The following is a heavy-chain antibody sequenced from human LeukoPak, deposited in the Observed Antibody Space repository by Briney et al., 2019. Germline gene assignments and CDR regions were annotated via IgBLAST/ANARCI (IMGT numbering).Heavy chain of an antibody. CDR1: GGSISSYY. V-gene: IGHV4-4*07. J-gene: IGHJ3*02. CDR3: ALGGQLVRDDAFDI. D-gene: IGHD6-6*01. Sequence: SETLSLACTVSGGSISSYYRSWIRQPAGKGVEWIGRIYTSGSTNYNPCLKSRVTMSVDTSKNQFTLKLSSVTAADTAVYYCALGGQLVRDDAFDIWGQGTMVTVSS. CDR2: IYTSGST.